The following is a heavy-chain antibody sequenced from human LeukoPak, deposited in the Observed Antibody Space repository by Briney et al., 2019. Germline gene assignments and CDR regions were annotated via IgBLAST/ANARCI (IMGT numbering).Heavy chain of an antibody. D-gene: IGHD4-23*01. V-gene: IGHV4-30-4*01. CDR3: ASYLYGGKGQDAFDI. CDR2: IYYSGST. CDR1: GGSISSGDYY. Sequence: SETLSLTCAVSGGSISSGDYYWSWIRQPPGKGLEWIGYIYYSGSTYYNPSLKSRVTISVDTSKNQFSLKLSSVTAADTAVYYCASYLYGGKGQDAFDIWGQGTMVTVSS. J-gene: IGHJ3*02.